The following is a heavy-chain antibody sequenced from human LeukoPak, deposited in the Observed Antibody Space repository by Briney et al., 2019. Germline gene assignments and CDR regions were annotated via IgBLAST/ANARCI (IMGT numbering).Heavy chain of an antibody. D-gene: IGHD3-22*01. V-gene: IGHV3-48*03. CDR2: ISSSGSTI. CDR3: ARDFRIAVAGTSRYYYDSSGVY. J-gene: IGHJ4*02. Sequence: GGSLRLSCAASGFTFSSYEMNWVRQAPGKGLEWVSYISSSGSTIYYADSVKGRFTISRDNAKNSLYLQMNSLRAEDTAVYYCARDFRIAVAGTSRYYYDSSGVYWGQGTLVTVSS. CDR1: GFTFSSYE.